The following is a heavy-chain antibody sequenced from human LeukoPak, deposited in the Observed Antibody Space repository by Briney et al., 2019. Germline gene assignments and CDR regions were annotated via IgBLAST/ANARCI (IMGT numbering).Heavy chain of an antibody. CDR2: ISAYNGNT. D-gene: IGHD6-13*01. V-gene: IGHV1-18*01. J-gene: IGHJ4*02. CDR1: GYTFTSYG. Sequence: ASVKVSCKASGYTFTSYGISWVRQAPGQGLEWMGWISAYNGNTNYAQKLQGRVTMTRDTSISTAYMELSRLRSDDTAVYYCASLYSSSWPFDYWGQGTLVTVSS. CDR3: ASLYSSSWPFDY.